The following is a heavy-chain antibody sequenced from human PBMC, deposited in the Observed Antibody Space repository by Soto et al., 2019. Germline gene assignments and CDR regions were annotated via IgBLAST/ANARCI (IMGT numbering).Heavy chain of an antibody. CDR3: ARPTSADYGDYGWDF. V-gene: IGHV3-7*01. CDR1: GFTFRSYW. D-gene: IGHD4-17*01. Sequence: EAQLVESGGGLVQPGGSLRLSCAASGFTFRSYWMSWVRQAPGKGLAWVANIKQDGSDKYYVDSVKGRFTISRDNAKNSLYLQMNSLRAEDTAVYYCARPTSADYGDYGWDFWVQGTQVTVSS. J-gene: IGHJ4*02. CDR2: IKQDGSDK.